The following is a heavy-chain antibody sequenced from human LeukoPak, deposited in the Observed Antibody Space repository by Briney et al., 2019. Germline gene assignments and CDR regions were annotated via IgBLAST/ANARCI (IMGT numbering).Heavy chain of an antibody. J-gene: IGHJ4*02. CDR3: ARDSDFWSGYYSKALDY. CDR2: INPNSGGT. Sequence: ASVKVSCKASGYTFTGYYMHWVRQAPGQGLEWMGWINPNSGGTNYAQKFQGRVTMTRDTSISTAYMEPSRLRSDDTAVYYCARDSDFWSGYYSKALDYWGQGTLVTVSS. V-gene: IGHV1-2*02. CDR1: GYTFTGYY. D-gene: IGHD3-3*01.